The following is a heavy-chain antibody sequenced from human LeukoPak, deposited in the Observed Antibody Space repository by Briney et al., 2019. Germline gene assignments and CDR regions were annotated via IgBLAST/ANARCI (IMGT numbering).Heavy chain of an antibody. CDR3: ARGVPYNWFDP. V-gene: IGHV4-30-2*01. CDR2: IYHSGST. Sequence: PSETLSLTCAVSGGSISGGGYSWSWIRQPPGKGLEWIGYIYHSGSTYYNPSLKSRVTISVDRSKNQFSLKLSSVTAADTAVYYCARGVPYNWFDPWGQGTLVTVSS. J-gene: IGHJ5*02. CDR1: GGSISGGGYS.